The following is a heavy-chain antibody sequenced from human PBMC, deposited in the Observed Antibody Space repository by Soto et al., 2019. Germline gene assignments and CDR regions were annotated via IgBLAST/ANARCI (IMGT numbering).Heavy chain of an antibody. CDR3: VSDYDSGGYIGY. CDR1: GGSISTADYY. Sequence: QVQLHESGPGLVRPSQTLSLTCNVSGGSISTADYYWSWIRQPPGKGLEWIGYIYYRGSTYYNPSLESRVAISIDTSKNQFSLNLTSVTAADTAVYFCVSDYDSGGYIGYWGQGTPVTVSS. J-gene: IGHJ4*02. CDR2: IYYRGST. V-gene: IGHV4-30-4*01. D-gene: IGHD3-22*01.